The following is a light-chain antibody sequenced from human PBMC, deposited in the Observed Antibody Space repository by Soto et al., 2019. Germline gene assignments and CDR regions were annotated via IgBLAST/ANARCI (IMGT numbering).Light chain of an antibody. CDR2: SDS. CDR3: AVWDDSLNRPV. J-gene: IGLJ2*01. CDR1: RSNIAGNA. Sequence: QSVLTQPPSASGTPGQRVTISCSGSRSNIAGNAVNWYRQLPGTAPTLLIFSDSQRPSGVPDRFSASKYGTSASLAISGLQADDDAHYHCAVWDDSLNRPVFGGGTKLTVL. V-gene: IGLV1-44*01.